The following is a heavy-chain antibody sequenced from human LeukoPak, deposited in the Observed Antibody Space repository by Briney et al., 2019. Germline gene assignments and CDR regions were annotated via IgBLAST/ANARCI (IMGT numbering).Heavy chain of an antibody. V-gene: IGHV1-18*01. Sequence: ASVKVSCKASGYTFTSYGISWVRQAPGQGLEWMGWINAYNGNTNNAQKLQGRVTMTTDTSTSTAYMELRSLRSGVTAVYCCARGDSSGYYAAFDYWGQGTLVTVSS. CDR3: ARGDSSGYYAAFDY. J-gene: IGHJ4*02. D-gene: IGHD3-22*01. CDR1: GYTFTSYG. CDR2: INAYNGNT.